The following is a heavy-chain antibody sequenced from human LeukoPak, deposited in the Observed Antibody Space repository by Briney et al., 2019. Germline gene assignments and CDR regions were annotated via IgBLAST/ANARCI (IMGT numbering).Heavy chain of an antibody. D-gene: IGHD6-6*01. CDR2: IKQDGSEK. CDR3: ARGLSGYASSLGY. J-gene: IGHJ4*02. CDR1: TFSFSDFW. V-gene: IGHV3-7*01. Sequence: GGSLRLSCAASTFSFSDFWMSWVRQAPGKGLEWVGNIKQDGSEKNYVDSVKGRFTISRDNAKNTLYLQMNSLRAEDTAVYYCARGLSGYASSLGYWGQGTLVTVSA.